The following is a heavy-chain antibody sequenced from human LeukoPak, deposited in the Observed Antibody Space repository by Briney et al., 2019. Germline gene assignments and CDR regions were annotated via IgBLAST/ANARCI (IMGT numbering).Heavy chain of an antibody. CDR1: GFTFSSYA. CDR3: AREPVAGVVLLDY. D-gene: IGHD6-19*01. CDR2: ISYDGSNK. J-gene: IGHJ4*02. Sequence: RPGGSLRLSCAASGFTFSSYAMHWVRQAPGRGLEWVAVISYDGSNKSYADSVKGRFTISRDNSKNTLYLQMNSLRAEDTAVYYCAREPVAGVVLLDYWGQGTLVTVSS. V-gene: IGHV3-30*04.